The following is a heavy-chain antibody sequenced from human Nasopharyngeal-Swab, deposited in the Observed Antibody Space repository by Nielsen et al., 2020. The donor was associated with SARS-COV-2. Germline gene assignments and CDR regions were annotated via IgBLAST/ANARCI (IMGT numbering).Heavy chain of an antibody. CDR2: ISWNSGDT. CDR3: VKDVKTVVGITTIFDS. V-gene: IGHV3-9*02. D-gene: IGHD2-21*01. J-gene: IGHJ4*02. CDR1: GFKSDDYA. Sequence: SLKISCAASGFKSDDYAMHWVRQGPGQGLEWVSGISWNSGDTGYADSVKGRFTISRDDAKNSLYMQMNSLRPEDTALYYCVKDVKTVVGITTIFDSWGQGTLVTVSS.